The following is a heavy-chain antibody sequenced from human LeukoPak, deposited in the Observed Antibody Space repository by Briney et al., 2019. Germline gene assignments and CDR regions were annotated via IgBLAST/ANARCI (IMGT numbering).Heavy chain of an antibody. CDR2: INPNSGGT. Sequence: ASVKVSCKASGYTFTGYYMHWVRQAPGQGLEWMGWINPNSGGTNYAQKFQGWVTMTRDTSISTAYMELSRLRSDDTAVYYCARSPRDCSSTSRSRHARDYYYYGMDVWGQGTTVTVSS. D-gene: IGHD2-2*01. CDR1: GYTFTGYY. J-gene: IGHJ6*02. V-gene: IGHV1-2*04. CDR3: ARSPRDCSSTSRSRHARDYYYYGMDV.